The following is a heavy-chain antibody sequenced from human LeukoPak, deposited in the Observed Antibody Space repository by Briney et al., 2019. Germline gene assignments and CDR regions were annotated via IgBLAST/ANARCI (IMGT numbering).Heavy chain of an antibody. D-gene: IGHD4-23*01. V-gene: IGHV4-59*08. CDR1: GASISSYY. Sequence: SETLSLTCTVSGASISSYYWGWILQPPGKGLEWIGYIYYSGSTYYNPSLKGRVTISVDTSKNQFSLKLSSVAAADTAVYYCARVSYGGIDYWGQGTLVTVSS. J-gene: IGHJ4*02. CDR3: ARVSYGGIDY. CDR2: IYYSGST.